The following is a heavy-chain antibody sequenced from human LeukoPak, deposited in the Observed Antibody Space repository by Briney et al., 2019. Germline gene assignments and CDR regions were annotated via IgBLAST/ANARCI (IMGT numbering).Heavy chain of an antibody. CDR2: IKQDGSEK. V-gene: IGHV3-7*01. Sequence: GGSLRLSCAASGFTFSRYWMNWVRQAPGKGLEWVATIKQDGSEKYYVDSVKGRFTISRDNAKNSLYLQMNSLRAEDTAVYYCAGEVSFYGSGTYYYYGMDVWGQGTTVTVSS. D-gene: IGHD3-10*01. CDR3: AGEVSFYGSGTYYYYGMDV. CDR1: GFTFSRYW. J-gene: IGHJ6*02.